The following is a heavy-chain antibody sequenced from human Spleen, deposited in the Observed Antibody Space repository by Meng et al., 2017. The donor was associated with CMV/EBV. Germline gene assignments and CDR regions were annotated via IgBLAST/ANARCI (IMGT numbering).Heavy chain of an antibody. CDR2: VYCGGEI. D-gene: IGHD4-11*01. J-gene: IGHJ4*02. CDR1: GLSVSDTF. V-gene: IGHV3-53*01. CDR3: AGSNAYKRSMFVS. Sequence: GESLKISCAASGLSVSDTFMSWLRQAPGKGLEWLSIVYCGGEIYYADSVKDRFTISRDRSKNTVSLQMFKLRADDTSVYYCAGSNAYKRSMFVSWGQGTRVTVSS.